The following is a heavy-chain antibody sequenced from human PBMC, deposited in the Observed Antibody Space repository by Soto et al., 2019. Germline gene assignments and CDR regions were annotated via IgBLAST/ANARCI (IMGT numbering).Heavy chain of an antibody. Sequence: QVQLVESGGGVVQPGRSLRLSCAASGFTFSSYAMHWVRQAPGKGLEWVAVISYDGSNKYYEDSVKGRYTISRDNSKNTLYLPMNSLRAEDTAVYYWARDKATVTTLGWFDPWGQGTLVTVSS. D-gene: IGHD4-17*01. CDR2: ISYDGSNK. J-gene: IGHJ5*02. V-gene: IGHV3-30-3*01. CDR1: GFTFSSYA. CDR3: ARDKATVTTLGWFDP.